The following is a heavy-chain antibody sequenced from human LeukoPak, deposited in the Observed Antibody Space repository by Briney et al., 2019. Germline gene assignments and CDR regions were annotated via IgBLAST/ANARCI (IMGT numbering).Heavy chain of an antibody. CDR1: GYTYTGNY. D-gene: IGHD3-16*02. CDR2: INTNSGGT. J-gene: IGHJ6*03. CDR3: ARGLLQITFGGVIVMGNMGDYYYYYMDV. V-gene: IGHV1-2*02. Sequence: GASVKVSCKASGYTYTGNYMHWVRQAPGQRLEWLGWINTNSGGTNYAQKCQGRVSMTRDTSIITAYMELSRLRSDDTAVYYCARGLLQITFGGVIVMGNMGDYYYYYMDVWGKGTMVTVSS.